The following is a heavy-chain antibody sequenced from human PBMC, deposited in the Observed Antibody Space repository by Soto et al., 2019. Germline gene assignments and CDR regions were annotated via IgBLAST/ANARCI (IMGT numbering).Heavy chain of an antibody. CDR1: GGSISSSSYY. D-gene: IGHD6-19*01. Sequence: QLQLQESGPGLVKPSETLSLTCTVSGGSISSSSYYWGWIRQPPGKGLEWIGSIYYSGSTYYNPSLKSRVTISVDTSKNQFSLKLSSVTAADTAVYYCARRGWLAKRDDYWGQGTLVTVSS. CDR2: IYYSGST. CDR3: ARRGWLAKRDDY. V-gene: IGHV4-39*01. J-gene: IGHJ4*02.